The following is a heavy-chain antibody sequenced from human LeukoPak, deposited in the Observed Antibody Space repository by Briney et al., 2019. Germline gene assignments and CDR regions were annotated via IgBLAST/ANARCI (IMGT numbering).Heavy chain of an antibody. J-gene: IGHJ5*02. V-gene: IGHV4-38-2*02. CDR2: IYHSGST. D-gene: IGHD3-22*01. CDR3: ARANDDYYDSSGYRSFDP. CDR1: GYSISSGYY. Sequence: SETLSLTCTVSGYSISSGYYWGWIRQPPGKGLEWIGSIYHSGSTYYNPSLKSRVTISVDTSKNQFSLKLSSVTAADTAVYYCARANDDYYDSSGYRSFDPWGQGTLVTVSS.